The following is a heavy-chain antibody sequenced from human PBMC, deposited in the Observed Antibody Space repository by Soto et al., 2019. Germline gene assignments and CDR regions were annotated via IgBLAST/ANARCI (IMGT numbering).Heavy chain of an antibody. J-gene: IGHJ4*02. CDR1: GYTFTSYG. CDR2: LSAYNGNT. V-gene: IGHV1-18*01. Sequence: QVQLVQSGAEVKKPGASVKVSCKASGYTFTSYGISWVRQAPGQGLEWMGWLSAYNGNTNYAQKLQGRVPRTTHTSTSTAYMELRSVRSDVSAVYYWARAVPYGDYELIDCWGQGTLVTVSS. CDR3: ARAVPYGDYELIDC. D-gene: IGHD4-17*01.